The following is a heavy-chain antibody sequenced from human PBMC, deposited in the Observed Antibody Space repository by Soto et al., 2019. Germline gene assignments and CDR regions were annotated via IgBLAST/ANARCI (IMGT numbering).Heavy chain of an antibody. J-gene: IGHJ5*02. CDR1: GYTFTGYY. CDR3: ARDWSAMDILTGYYKRGFDP. V-gene: IGHV1-2*02. Sequence: ASVKVSCKASGYTFTGYYMHWVRQAPGQGLEWMGWINPNSGGTNYAQKFQGRVTMTRDTSISTAYMELIRLRSDDTAVYYCARDWSAMDILTGYYKRGFDPWGQGTLVTVSS. D-gene: IGHD3-9*01. CDR2: INPNSGGT.